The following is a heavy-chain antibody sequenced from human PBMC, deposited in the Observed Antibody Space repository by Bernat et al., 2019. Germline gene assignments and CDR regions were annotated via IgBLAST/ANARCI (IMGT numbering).Heavy chain of an antibody. D-gene: IGHD3-10*01. CDR2: ISAGGTT. CDR1: GFTFSSYA. J-gene: IGHJ5*02. V-gene: IGHV3-23*01. Sequence: EVQLLESGGGLVQPGGSLRLSCAASGFTFSSYAMSWLRQAPGKGLHWVSSISAGGTTYYADSVKGRFTISRDNSKNTLYLQMNSLRAEDMAVYYCARGRGVEGDWFDPWGQGTLVTVSS. CDR3: ARGRGVEGDWFDP.